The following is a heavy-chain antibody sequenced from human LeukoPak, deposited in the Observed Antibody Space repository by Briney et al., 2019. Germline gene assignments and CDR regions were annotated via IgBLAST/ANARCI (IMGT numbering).Heavy chain of an antibody. J-gene: IGHJ4*02. CDR1: AASINSGGYF. CDR3: ARSNSGSYRELDY. V-gene: IGHV4-61*02. Sequence: SRTLSLTCTVSAASINSGGYFWSWTRQPAGKGLEWIGRIYTSGTTNYNSSLMSRATISIDTSKNQFSLKLSSVTAADTAVYYCARSNSGSYRELDYWGQGALVTVSS. D-gene: IGHD1-26*01. CDR2: IYTSGTT.